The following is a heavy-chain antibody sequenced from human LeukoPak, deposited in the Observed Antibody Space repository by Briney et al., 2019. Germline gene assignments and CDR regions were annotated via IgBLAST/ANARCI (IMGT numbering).Heavy chain of an antibody. J-gene: IGHJ4*02. CDR2: INQSGST. CDR3: ARGYCSSTSCSKRAYYFDY. D-gene: IGHD2-2*01. Sequence: KPSETLSLTCAVYGGSFSGYYWSWIRQPPGKGLEWIGEINQSGSTNYNPSLKSRVTISVDTSKNQFSLKLSSVTAADTAVYYCARGYCSSTSCSKRAYYFDYWGQGTLVTVSS. CDR1: GGSFSGYY. V-gene: IGHV4-34*01.